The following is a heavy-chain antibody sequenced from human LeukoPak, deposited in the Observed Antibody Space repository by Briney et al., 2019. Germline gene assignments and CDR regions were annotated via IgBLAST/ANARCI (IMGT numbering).Heavy chain of an antibody. D-gene: IGHD4-23*01. J-gene: IGHJ4*02. CDR2: ITTYNGNT. Sequence: GASVKVSCKASGYTFISYGISWVRQAPEQGLEWMGWITTYNGNTYSAQKFQGRVTMTTDTSTSTAYMELRSLRSDDTAVYYCAREMWGTTLVTPFDYWGQGTLVTVSS. V-gene: IGHV1-18*01. CDR1: GYTFISYG. CDR3: AREMWGTTLVTPFDY.